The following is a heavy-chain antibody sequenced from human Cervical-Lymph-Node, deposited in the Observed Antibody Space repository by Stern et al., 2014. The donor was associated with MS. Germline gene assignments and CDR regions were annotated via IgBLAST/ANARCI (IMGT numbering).Heavy chain of an antibody. Sequence: QMQLVQSGAEVKKPGSSVEVSCKASGDTFSSFDISWVRQAPGQGPEWLGGITPIFGTANYAQRFQGRVTFTADESTSTTYMELSSLRSEDTAVYYCARHQGGIAAYWGQGTLVTVSS. D-gene: IGHD6-13*01. V-gene: IGHV1-69*01. J-gene: IGHJ4*02. CDR3: ARHQGGIAAY. CDR2: ITPIFGTA. CDR1: GDTFSSFD.